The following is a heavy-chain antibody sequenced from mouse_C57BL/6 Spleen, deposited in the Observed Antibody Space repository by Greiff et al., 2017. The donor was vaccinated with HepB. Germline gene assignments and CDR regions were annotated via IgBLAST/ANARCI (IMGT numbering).Heavy chain of an antibody. Sequence: EVKLQESGPGLVKPSQSLSLTCSVTGYSITSGYYWNWIRQFPGNKLEWMGYISYDGSNNYNPSLKNRISITRDTSKNQFFLKLNSVTTEDTATYYCARGDWDWYFDVWGTGTTVTVSS. CDR2: ISYDGSN. D-gene: IGHD4-1*01. J-gene: IGHJ1*03. CDR3: ARGDWDWYFDV. CDR1: GYSITSGYY. V-gene: IGHV3-6*01.